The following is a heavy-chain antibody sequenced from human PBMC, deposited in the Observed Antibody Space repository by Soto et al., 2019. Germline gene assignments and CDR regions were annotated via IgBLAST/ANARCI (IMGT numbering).Heavy chain of an antibody. D-gene: IGHD1-1*01. CDR2: INGGNGHT. J-gene: IGHJ6*02. CDR3: ARGKGMEENYYYYGMDV. CDR1: VYTFSTYA. Sequence: XSVKFSWKASVYTFSTYALHWVRQAPGQGLEWMGWINGGNGHTRYSQKFKDRVTISRDTPASTAYMELSGLRSEDTAVYYCARGKGMEENYYYYGMDVWGQGTTVTVSS. V-gene: IGHV1-3*01.